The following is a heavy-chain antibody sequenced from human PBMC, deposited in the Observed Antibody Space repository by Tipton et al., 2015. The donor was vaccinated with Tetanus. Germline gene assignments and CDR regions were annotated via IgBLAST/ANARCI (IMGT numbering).Heavy chain of an antibody. CDR2: ISGSGGRT. CDR3: AKDPLVGATDY. J-gene: IGHJ4*02. D-gene: IGHD1-26*01. V-gene: IGHV3-23*01. Sequence: SLRLSCAASGFTFSSYAMSWVRQAPGKGLESVSAISGSGGRTYYADSVKGRFTISRDNSKNTLHLQMNSLRAEDTAVYYCAKDPLVGATDYWGQGTLVTVSS. CDR1: GFTFSSYA.